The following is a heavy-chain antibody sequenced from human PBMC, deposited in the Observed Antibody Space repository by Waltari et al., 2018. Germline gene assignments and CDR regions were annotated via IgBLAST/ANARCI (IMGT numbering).Heavy chain of an antibody. CDR2: MNPNSGNT. D-gene: IGHD1-26*01. CDR1: GYTFTSYD. CDR3: ARGNSKLLWGGSGRGYYYGMDV. V-gene: IGHV1-8*03. J-gene: IGHJ6*02. Sequence: QVQLMQSGAEVKKPGASVKVSCKASGYTFTSYDINWVRQATGQGLEWMGWMNPNSGNTGYAQKFQGRVTITRNTSISTAYMELSSLRSEDTAVYYCARGNSKLLWGGSGRGYYYGMDVWGQGTTVTVSS.